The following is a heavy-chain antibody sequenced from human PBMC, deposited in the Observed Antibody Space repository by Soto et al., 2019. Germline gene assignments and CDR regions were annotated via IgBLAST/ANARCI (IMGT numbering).Heavy chain of an antibody. CDR3: ARDTYYYDSSGYYRLWWFDP. CDR1: GYTFTSYY. Sequence: QVQLVQSGAEVKKPGASVKVSCKASGYTFTSYYMHWVRQAPGQGLEWMGIINPSGGSTSYAQKLQGRVTMTRDTSTSTVYMELSSLRSEDTAVYYCARDTYYYDSSGYYRLWWFDPWGQGTLVTVSS. J-gene: IGHJ5*02. CDR2: INPSGGST. V-gene: IGHV1-46*04. D-gene: IGHD3-22*01.